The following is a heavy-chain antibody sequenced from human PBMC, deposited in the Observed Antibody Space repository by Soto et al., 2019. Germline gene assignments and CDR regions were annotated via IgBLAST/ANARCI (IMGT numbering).Heavy chain of an antibody. CDR3: TTDGSYAQYV. CDR1: GITLSNTW. D-gene: IGHD2-2*01. V-gene: IGHV3-74*01. CDR2: INSDGTTT. J-gene: IGHJ6*02. Sequence: EVQLVVSGGGLVQPGGSLRLSCAASGITLSNTWMHWVRQVPGKGLVWVAYINSDGTTTTYADSVRGRFTISRDNAKNTVYLQMNSLRAEDTALYYCTTDGSYAQYVWGQGTAVTVSS.